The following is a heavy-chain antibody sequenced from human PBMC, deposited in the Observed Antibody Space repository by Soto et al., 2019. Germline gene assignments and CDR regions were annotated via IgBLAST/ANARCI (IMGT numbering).Heavy chain of an antibody. CDR2: INAGNGNT. J-gene: IGHJ5*02. Sequence: ASLKVSCKASGYTFTSYGISWVRQAPGQRLEWMGWINAGNGNTKYSQKFQGRVTITRDTSASTAYMELSSLRSEDTAVYYCARGPPVYGSASYYKGWFHPWGQGTLVTVSS. CDR1: GYTFTSYG. D-gene: IGHD3-10*01. V-gene: IGHV1-3*01. CDR3: ARGPPVYGSASYYKGWFHP.